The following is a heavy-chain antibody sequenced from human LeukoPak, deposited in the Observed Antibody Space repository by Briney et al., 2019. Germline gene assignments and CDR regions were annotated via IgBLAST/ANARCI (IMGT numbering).Heavy chain of an antibody. J-gene: IGHJ4*02. Sequence: GGSLRLSCAASGFTFSSYDMHWVRQATGKGLEWVSAIGTAGDTYYPGSVKGRFTISRENAKNSLYLQMNSLRAGDTAVYYCARAPSYFDPQGLLDYWGQGTLVTVSS. D-gene: IGHD3-9*01. CDR3: ARAPSYFDPQGLLDY. V-gene: IGHV3-13*01. CDR1: GFTFSSYD. CDR2: IGTAGDT.